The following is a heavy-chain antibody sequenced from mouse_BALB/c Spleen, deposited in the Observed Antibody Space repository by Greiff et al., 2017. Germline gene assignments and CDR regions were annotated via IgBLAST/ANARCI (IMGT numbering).Heavy chain of an antibody. V-gene: IGHV2-6-2*01. CDR1: GFSLTSYG. J-gene: IGHJ4*01. CDR2: IWSDGST. CDR3: ARHPPSYYAMDY. D-gene: IGHD2-10*02. Sequence: VKLMESGPDLVAPSQSLSITCTVSGFSLTSYGVHWVRQPPGKGLEWLVVIWSDGSTTYNSALKSRLSISKDNSKSQVFLKMNSLQTDDTAMYYCARHPPSYYAMDYWGQGTSVTVSA.